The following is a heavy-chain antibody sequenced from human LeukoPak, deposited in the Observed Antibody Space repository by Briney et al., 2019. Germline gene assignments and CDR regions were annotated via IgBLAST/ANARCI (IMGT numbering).Heavy chain of an antibody. CDR2: LYYSGST. Sequence: PSETLSLTCTVSGGSISSSTYYWGWIRQPPGKGLEWIGSLYYSGSTYYNPSLKSRVTISVDTSKNQFSLKLSSVTAADTAVYYCARDYYDSSGYDYWGQGTLVTVSS. CDR1: GGSISSSTYY. V-gene: IGHV4-39*07. CDR3: ARDYYDSSGYDY. D-gene: IGHD3-22*01. J-gene: IGHJ4*02.